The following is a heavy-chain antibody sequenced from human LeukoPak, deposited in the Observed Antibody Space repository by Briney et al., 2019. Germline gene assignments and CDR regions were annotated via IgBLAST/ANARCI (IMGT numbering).Heavy chain of an antibody. Sequence: PSETLSLTCTVSGASISSHYWSWIRQPPGKGLEWIGYIHYSGSTNYVPSLKSRVTISLDTSKSQFYLKLTSVTAADTAVYYCVRTGPGGYWGQGTLVTVSS. J-gene: IGHJ4*02. CDR2: IHYSGST. CDR1: GASISSHY. CDR3: VRTGPGGY. D-gene: IGHD1-1*01. V-gene: IGHV4-59*11.